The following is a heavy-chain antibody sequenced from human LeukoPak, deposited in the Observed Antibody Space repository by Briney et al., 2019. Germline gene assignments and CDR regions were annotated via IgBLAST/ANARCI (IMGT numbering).Heavy chain of an antibody. CDR2: INPDNGGT. CDR1: GYTFTDYY. V-gene: IGHV1-2*02. D-gene: IGHD2-2*01. CDR3: TREARVGNWFDP. Sequence: ASVKVCCRASGYTFTDYYIHWVRQAPGQGLEWMGWINPDNGGTNYAQKFQGRVTMTRDTSIRTVYMDLSRLRSDDTAVFYCTREARVGNWFDPWGQGTQVTVSS. J-gene: IGHJ5*02.